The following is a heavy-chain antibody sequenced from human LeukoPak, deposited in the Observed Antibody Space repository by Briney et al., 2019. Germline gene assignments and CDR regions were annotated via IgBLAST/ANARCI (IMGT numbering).Heavy chain of an antibody. CDR1: GFTFRRYW. CDR2: IKSGGTFI. D-gene: IGHD6-13*01. Sequence: GGSLRLSCEASGFTFRRYWMYWVRQAPGEGLEWVSRIKSGGTFISYAESVRGRFTISRDNDKTTLFLEMNSLRAEDPAVYYCARSAAAGYYYYYMDVWGKGTTVTVSS. CDR3: ARSAAAGYYYYYMDV. J-gene: IGHJ6*03. V-gene: IGHV3-74*01.